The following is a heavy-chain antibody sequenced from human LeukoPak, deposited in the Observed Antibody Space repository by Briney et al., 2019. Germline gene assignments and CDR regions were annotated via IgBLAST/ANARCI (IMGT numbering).Heavy chain of an antibody. CDR2: IYYSGST. CDR1: GASISSYY. Sequence: SETLSLTLTVSGASISSYYWSWIRQPPGKGLEWIGYIYYSGSTSYNPSLKSRVTISLDTSKNQFSQKLSSVTAADTAVYYCAREYSSSSGHFDFWGEGTLVTVSS. V-gene: IGHV4-59*01. CDR3: AREYSSSSGHFDF. D-gene: IGHD6-6*01. J-gene: IGHJ4*02.